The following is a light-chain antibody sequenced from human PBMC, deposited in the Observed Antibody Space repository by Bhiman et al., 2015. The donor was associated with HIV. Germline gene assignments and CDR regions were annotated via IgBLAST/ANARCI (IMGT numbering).Light chain of an antibody. J-gene: IGLJ1*01. CDR3: SSYTSSSLCV. V-gene: IGLV2-14*01. Sequence: QSALTQPASVSGSPGQSITISCTGTSSDVGGYNYVSWYQQHPGKAPKFMIYDVSKRPSGVSNRFSGSKSGNTASLTISGLQAEDEADYFCSSYTSSSLCVFGTGTKVTVL. CDR1: SSDVGGYNY. CDR2: DVS.